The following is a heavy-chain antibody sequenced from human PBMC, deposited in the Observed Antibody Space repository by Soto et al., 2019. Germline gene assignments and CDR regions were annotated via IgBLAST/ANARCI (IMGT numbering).Heavy chain of an antibody. V-gene: IGHV5-51*01. CDR1: GYSFTSYW. Sequence: GESLKISCKGSGYSFTSYWIGWVRQMPGKGLEWMGIIYPGDSDTRYSPSFQGQVTISADKSISTAYLQWGSLKASDTAMYYCARQRSSSGRSYYYYYGMDVWGQGTTVTVSS. CDR2: IYPGDSDT. CDR3: ARQRSSSGRSYYYYYGMDV. J-gene: IGHJ6*02. D-gene: IGHD6-6*01.